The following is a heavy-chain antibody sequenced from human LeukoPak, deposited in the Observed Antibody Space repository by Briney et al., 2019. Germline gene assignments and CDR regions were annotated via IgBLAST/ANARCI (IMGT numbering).Heavy chain of an antibody. V-gene: IGHV4-4*07. CDR3: ARDPQLGPFDY. CDR2: IYTSGRT. D-gene: IGHD6-6*01. CDR1: GGSIDSTNY. Sequence: PSETLSLTCGVSGGSIDSTNYWSWIRQPAGKGLEWIGRIYTSGRTNYNPSLKSRVTMSVDTSKKQFSLKLSSVTAADTAVYYCARDPQLGPFDYWGQGTLVTVSS. J-gene: IGHJ4*02.